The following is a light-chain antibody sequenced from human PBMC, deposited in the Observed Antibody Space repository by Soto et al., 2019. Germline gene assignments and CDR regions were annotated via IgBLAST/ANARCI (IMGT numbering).Light chain of an antibody. CDR1: QSVSSSF. CDR2: GAS. V-gene: IGKV3-20*01. Sequence: EIVLTQSPGTLSLSPGERATLSCRASQSVSSSFLAWHQQKPGQAPRVLIYGASSRATGIPDRFSGSGSGTDFTLTISRLEPEDFAVYYCQQYGSSPPNTFGQGTKLEIK. J-gene: IGKJ2*01. CDR3: QQYGSSPPNT.